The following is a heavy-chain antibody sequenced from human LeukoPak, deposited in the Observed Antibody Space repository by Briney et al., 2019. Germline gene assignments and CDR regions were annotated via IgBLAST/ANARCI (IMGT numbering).Heavy chain of an antibody. CDR1: GFTFRSYE. V-gene: IGHV3-48*03. J-gene: IGHJ6*03. CDR2: ISSSGSTI. CDR3: ATTLYSSSWLSAYYYYYYMDV. Sequence: GGSLRLSCAASGFTFRSYEMNWVRQAPGKGLEWVSYISSSGSTIYYADSVKGRFTISRDNAKNSLYLQMNSLRAEDTAVYYCATTLYSSSWLSAYYYYYYMDVWGKGTTVTVSS. D-gene: IGHD6-13*01.